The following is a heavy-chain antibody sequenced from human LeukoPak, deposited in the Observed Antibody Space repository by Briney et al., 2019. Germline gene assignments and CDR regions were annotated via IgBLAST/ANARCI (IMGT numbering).Heavy chain of an antibody. Sequence: SETLSLTCTVSGGSISSYYWSWIRQPPGKGLEWIGYIYYSGSTNYNPSLKSRVTISVDTSKNQFSLKLSSVTAADTAVYYCARLRYYGSGSYRFDPWGQGTLVTVSS. CDR1: GGSISSYY. CDR2: IYYSGST. D-gene: IGHD3-10*01. CDR3: ARLRYYGSGSYRFDP. J-gene: IGHJ5*02. V-gene: IGHV4-59*01.